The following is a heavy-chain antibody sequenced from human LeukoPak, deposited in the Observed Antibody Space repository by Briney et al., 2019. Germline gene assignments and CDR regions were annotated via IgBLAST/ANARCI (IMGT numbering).Heavy chain of an antibody. Sequence: SETLSLACTVSGGSISSGGYYWSWIRPHPGNGLEWIGYIYYSGSTHYTPYLKSRVTISVETSKNQFSLKLSSVTAADTAVYYCARGYYLMDVWGKGTTVTVSS. CDR2: IYYSGST. J-gene: IGHJ6*03. CDR1: GGSISSGGYY. CDR3: ARGYYLMDV. V-gene: IGHV4-31*03.